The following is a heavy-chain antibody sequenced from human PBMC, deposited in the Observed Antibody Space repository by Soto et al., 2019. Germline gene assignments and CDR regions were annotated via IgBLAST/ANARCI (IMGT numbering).Heavy chain of an antibody. CDR3: ARDLRIVVVPAAMRLSAFDF. J-gene: IGHJ3*01. CDR2: INAGNGNT. Sequence: ASVKVSCKASGYTFTSYAMHWVRQAPGQRLEWMGWINAGNGNTKYSQKFQGRVTITRDTSASTAYMELSSLRSEDTAVYYCARDLRIVVVPAAMRLSAFDFWGQGAXVT. V-gene: IGHV1-3*01. D-gene: IGHD2-2*01. CDR1: GYTFTSYA.